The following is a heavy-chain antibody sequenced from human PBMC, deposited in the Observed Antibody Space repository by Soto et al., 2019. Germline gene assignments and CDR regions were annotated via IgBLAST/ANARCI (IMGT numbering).Heavy chain of an antibody. CDR2: IYYSGST. J-gene: IGHJ4*02. CDR1: GGSISSGGYY. D-gene: IGHD1-1*01. V-gene: IGHV4-31*03. CDR3: ARGEEGDVYNRY. Sequence: SETLSLTCTVSGGSISSGGYYWSWIRQHPGKGLEWIGYIYYSGSTYYNPSLKSRVTISVDTSKNQFSLKLSSVTAADTAVYYCARGEEGDVYNRYWGQGTLVTVSS.